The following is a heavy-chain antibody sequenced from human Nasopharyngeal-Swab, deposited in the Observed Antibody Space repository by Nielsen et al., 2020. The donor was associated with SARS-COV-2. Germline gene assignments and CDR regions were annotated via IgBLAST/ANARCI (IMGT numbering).Heavy chain of an antibody. V-gene: IGHV3-7*01. Sequence: WSRQPRGKGLEWVANIKQDGSEQFYVDSVKGRFTISRDNAKNSLYLQMNSLRAEDTAVYYCARVRGYCSGGACYVYYYMDVWGKGTTVTVSS. J-gene: IGHJ6*03. D-gene: IGHD2-15*01. CDR2: IKQDGSEQ. CDR3: ARVRGYCSGGACYVYYYMDV.